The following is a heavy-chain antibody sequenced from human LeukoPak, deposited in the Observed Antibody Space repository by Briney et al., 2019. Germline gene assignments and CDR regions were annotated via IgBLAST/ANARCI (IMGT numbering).Heavy chain of an antibody. J-gene: IGHJ5*02. D-gene: IGHD6-19*01. CDR1: GYTFTSFD. V-gene: IGHV1-8*01. CDR3: ALLFRGRIAVAGNH. CDR2: MNPNSGNT. Sequence: ASVKVSCKASGYTFTSFDIKWVRQASGQGLEWMGGMNPNSGNTDYAQKFQGRVTMTRNTSKSTAYMELSSLRSEDTAVYYCALLFRGRIAVAGNHWGQGTLVTVSS.